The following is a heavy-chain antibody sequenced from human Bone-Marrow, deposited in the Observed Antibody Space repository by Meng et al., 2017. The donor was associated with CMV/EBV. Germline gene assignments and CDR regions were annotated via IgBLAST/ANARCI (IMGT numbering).Heavy chain of an antibody. CDR1: GFTFSSYA. V-gene: IGHV3-30*04. D-gene: IGHD3-3*01. Sequence: GESLKISCAASGFTFSSYATHWVRQAPGKGLEWVAVISYDGSNKYYADSVKGRFTISRDNSKNTLYLQMNSLRAEDTAVYYCARNIDYDFWSGYHYGMDVWGQGTTVTVSS. CDR3: ARNIDYDFWSGYHYGMDV. CDR2: ISYDGSNK. J-gene: IGHJ6*02.